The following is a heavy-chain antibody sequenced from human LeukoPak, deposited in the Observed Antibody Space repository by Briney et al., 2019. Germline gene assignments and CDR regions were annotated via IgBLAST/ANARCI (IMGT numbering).Heavy chain of an antibody. Sequence: KPSETLSLTCSVSGGSISSYYWSWIRQPPGKGLEWIGYIYYSGSTNYNPSLKSRVTISVDTSKNQFSLKLSSVTAADTAVYYCARNTMTFYGMDVWGQGTTVTVSS. V-gene: IGHV4-59*01. CDR2: IYYSGST. D-gene: IGHD3-22*01. CDR1: GGSISSYY. J-gene: IGHJ6*02. CDR3: ARNTMTFYGMDV.